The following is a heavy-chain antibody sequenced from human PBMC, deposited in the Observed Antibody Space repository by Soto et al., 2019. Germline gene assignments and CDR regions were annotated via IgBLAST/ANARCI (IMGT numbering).Heavy chain of an antibody. CDR3: ASEYCSGGRCYYYGMDV. J-gene: IGHJ6*02. CDR1: GFTFSRDG. CDR2: IWYDGSNK. D-gene: IGHD2-15*01. Sequence: QVQLVESGGGVVQPGRSLRLSCAASGFTFSRDGMHWVRQAPDKGLEWVAVIWYDGSNKYYADSVKGRFTISRDNSKKTLYLQMNSLRAEDTAVYYCASEYCSGGRCYYYGMDVWGQGTTVTVSS. V-gene: IGHV3-33*01.